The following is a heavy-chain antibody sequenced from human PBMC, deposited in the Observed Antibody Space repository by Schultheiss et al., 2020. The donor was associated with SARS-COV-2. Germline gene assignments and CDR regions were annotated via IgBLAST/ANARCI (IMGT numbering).Heavy chain of an antibody. CDR1: GFTVSSNY. CDR2: ISYDGSNK. J-gene: IGHJ4*02. CDR3: ATYGDYAHY. V-gene: IGHV3-30*03. Sequence: GGSLRLSCAASGFTVSSNYMSWVRQAPGKGLEWVAVISYDGSNKYYADSVKGRFTISRDNFKNTLYLQMNSLRAEDTAVYYCATYGDYAHYWGQGTLVTVSS. D-gene: IGHD4-17*01.